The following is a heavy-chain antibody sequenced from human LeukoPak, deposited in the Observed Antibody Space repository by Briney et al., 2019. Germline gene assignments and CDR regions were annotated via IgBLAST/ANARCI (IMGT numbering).Heavy chain of an antibody. CDR2: INWNGGST. CDR1: GFTFDDYG. CDR3: ARDHYDFWSGYYWFDY. D-gene: IGHD3-3*01. Sequence: GGSLRLSCAASGFTFDDYGMSWVRQAPGKGLEWVSGINWNGGSTGYADSVKGRFTISRDNAKNSLYLQMNSLRAEDTAVYYCARDHYDFWSGYYWFDYWGQGTLVTVSS. V-gene: IGHV3-20*04. J-gene: IGHJ4*02.